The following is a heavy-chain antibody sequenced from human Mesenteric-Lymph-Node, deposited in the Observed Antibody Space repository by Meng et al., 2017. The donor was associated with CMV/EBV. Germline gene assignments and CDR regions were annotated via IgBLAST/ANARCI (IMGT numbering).Heavy chain of an antibody. CDR1: GFSFSRNN. CDR2: IVYDGTNG. D-gene: IGHD3-3*01. V-gene: IGHV3-30*02. Sequence: GESLKISCAASGFSFSRNNMHWVRQAPGKGLEWVAFIVYDGTNGYSVESVKGRFTISRDNSKNTLFLQMNNLRPEDTALYFCAKDPGVETYYLDYWGQGTLVTVSS. J-gene: IGHJ4*02. CDR3: AKDPGVETYYLDY.